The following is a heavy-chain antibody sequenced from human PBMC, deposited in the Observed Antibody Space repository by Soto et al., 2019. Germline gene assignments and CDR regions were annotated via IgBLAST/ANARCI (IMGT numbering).Heavy chain of an antibody. V-gene: IGHV4-59*01. D-gene: IGHD2-8*01. CDR2: IYYSGRT. CDR3: AMRGYCTNGVCYHFDY. CDR1: GGSISSYY. Sequence: QVQLQESGPGLVKPSETLSLTCTVSGGSISSYYWSWIRQPPGKGLEWIGYIYYSGRTNYNPSLKGLVTISVDPSKKHSALKLGSMSAADTAVYYWAMRGYCTNGVCYHFDYWGQGTLVTVSS. J-gene: IGHJ4*02.